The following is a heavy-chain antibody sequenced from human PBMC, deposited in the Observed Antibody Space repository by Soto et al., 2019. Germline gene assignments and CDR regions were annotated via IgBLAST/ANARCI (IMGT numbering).Heavy chain of an antibody. V-gene: IGHV4-31*03. J-gene: IGHJ4*02. Sequence: QVQLPESGPGLVKPSQTLSLTCTVSGGSISSGGYYWRWIRQHPGKGLEWIGYIYSSGSTYYNPSLKSRVTISVDTYKNHFSLKLSSVTAADTAVYYCAIRPSSCWYEGYFDYWGQGTLVTVSS. CDR1: GGSISSGGYY. D-gene: IGHD6-13*01. CDR2: IYSSGST. CDR3: AIRPSSCWYEGYFDY.